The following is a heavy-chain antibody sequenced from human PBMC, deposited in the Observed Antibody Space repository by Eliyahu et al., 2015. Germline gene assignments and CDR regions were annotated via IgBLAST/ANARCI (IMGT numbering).Heavy chain of an antibody. Sequence: EVQLVESGGGLVKPGGSLRLSCAASGFTFSSYSMNWVRQAPGKGLEWVSSISSSSSYIYYADSVKGRFTISRDNAKNSLYLQMNSLRAEDTAVYYCARVRHQLPPGPAFDIWGQGTMVTVSS. V-gene: IGHV3-21*01. CDR2: ISSSSSYI. CDR3: ARVRHQLPPGPAFDI. J-gene: IGHJ3*02. CDR1: GFTFSSYS. D-gene: IGHD2-2*01.